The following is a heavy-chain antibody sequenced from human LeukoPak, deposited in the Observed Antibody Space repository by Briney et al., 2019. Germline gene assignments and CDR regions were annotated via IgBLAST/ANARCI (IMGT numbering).Heavy chain of an antibody. V-gene: IGHV3-53*01. CDR3: ARDRMVGYYHYGMDV. D-gene: IGHD2-8*01. CDR2: IYSGSNT. CDR1: GFTVSGNY. J-gene: IGHJ6*02. Sequence: SGGSLRLSCAASGFTVSGNYMSWVRQAPGEGLEWVSLIYSGSNTYYADSVKGRFTISRDNARNTLYLQMDSLRAEDTAVYYCARDRMVGYYHYGMDVWGQGTTVSVSS.